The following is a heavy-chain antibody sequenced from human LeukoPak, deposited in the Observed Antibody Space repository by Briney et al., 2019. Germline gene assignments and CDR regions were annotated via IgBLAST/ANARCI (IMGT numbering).Heavy chain of an antibody. D-gene: IGHD3-10*01. CDR1: GYSINSAYY. CDR2: MYHSGIT. CDR3: ARLTPGKNWFDP. J-gene: IGHJ5*02. V-gene: IGHV4-38-2*01. Sequence: SETLSLTCAVSGYSINSAYYWGWIRQPPGKWMEWIGSMYHSGITYYNPSLKSRVTISVDTSKNQFSLKLNSVTAADTAVYYCARLTPGKNWFDPWGQGTLVTVSS.